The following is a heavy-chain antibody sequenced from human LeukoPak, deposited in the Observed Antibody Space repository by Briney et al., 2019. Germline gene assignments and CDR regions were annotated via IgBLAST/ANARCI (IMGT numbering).Heavy chain of an antibody. Sequence: SETLSLTCTVSGGYISSYYWSWIRQPPGKGLEWIGYIYYSGSTNYNPSLKSRVTISVDTSKNQFSLKLSSVTAADTAVYYCAGSIAGGEGYWGQGTLVTVSS. J-gene: IGHJ4*02. V-gene: IGHV4-59*01. D-gene: IGHD6-6*01. CDR2: IYYSGST. CDR3: AGSIAGGEGY. CDR1: GGYISSYY.